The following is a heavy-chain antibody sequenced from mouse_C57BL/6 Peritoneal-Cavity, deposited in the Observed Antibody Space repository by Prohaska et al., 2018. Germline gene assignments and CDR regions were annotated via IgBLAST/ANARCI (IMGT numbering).Heavy chain of an antibody. Sequence: EVQLLETGGGLVQPGGSRGRACEGSGFTFSGFWMSWVRQTPGKTLEWIGDINSDGSAINYAPYIKDRFTIFRDNDKSTLYLQMSNVRAEDTATYFCMRYGNYWYFDVWGTGTTVTVSS. D-gene: IGHD2-1*01. J-gene: IGHJ1*03. V-gene: IGHV11-2*01. CDR2: INSDGSAI. CDR3: MRYGNYWYFDV. CDR1: GFTFSGFW.